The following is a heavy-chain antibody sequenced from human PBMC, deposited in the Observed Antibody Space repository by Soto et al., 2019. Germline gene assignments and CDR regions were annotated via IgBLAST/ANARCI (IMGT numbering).Heavy chain of an antibody. V-gene: IGHV3-30-3*01. CDR1: GFTFSNYA. CDR3: ARGTAVTANNYVDMDV. D-gene: IGHD6-13*01. Sequence: GGSLRLSCAASGFTFSNYAIHWVRQAPGKGLEWVAVISYDGSKKFFADSVKGRFTISRDYSKNTVYLQMNSLSVEDPAVYYCARGTAVTANNYVDMDVWGQGTTVTVSS. J-gene: IGHJ6*02. CDR2: ISYDGSKK.